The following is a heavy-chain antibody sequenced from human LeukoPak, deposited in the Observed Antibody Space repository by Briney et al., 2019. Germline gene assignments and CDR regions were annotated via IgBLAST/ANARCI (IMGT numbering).Heavy chain of an antibody. V-gene: IGHV3-21*01. Sequence: GGSLRLSCAASVFTFSSYSMNWVRQAPGKGLEWVSSISSSSSYIYYADSVKGRFTISRDNAKNSLYLQMNSLRAEDTAVYYCARGDYGDYYYYMDVWGKETTVTVSS. CDR2: ISSSSSYI. CDR1: VFTFSSYS. D-gene: IGHD4-17*01. J-gene: IGHJ6*03. CDR3: ARGDYGDYYYYMDV.